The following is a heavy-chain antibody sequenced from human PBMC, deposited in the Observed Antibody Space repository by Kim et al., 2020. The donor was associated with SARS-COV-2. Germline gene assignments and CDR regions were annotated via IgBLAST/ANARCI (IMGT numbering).Heavy chain of an antibody. CDR3: ARDLPIILPGIAAAGRFDY. CDR1: GFTFSSYS. J-gene: IGHJ4*02. CDR2: ISSSSSTI. Sequence: GGSLRLSCAASGFTFSSYSMNWVRQAPGKGLEWVSYISSSSSTIYYADSVKGRFTISRDNAKNSLYLQMNSLRDEDTAVYYCARDLPIILPGIAAAGRFDYWGQGTLVTVSS. D-gene: IGHD6-13*01. V-gene: IGHV3-48*02.